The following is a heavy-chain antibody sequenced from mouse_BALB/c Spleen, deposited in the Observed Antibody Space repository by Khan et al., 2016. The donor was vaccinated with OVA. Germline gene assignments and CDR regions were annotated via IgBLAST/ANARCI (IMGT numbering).Heavy chain of an antibody. V-gene: IGHV8-8*01. Sequence: QVTLKESGPGILQPSQTLSLTCSLSGFSLSSSGMGVAWIRQPSGKGLEWLAHIWWDDDKRYNPALTSRLTISKDTSSNQVFLKIASVDTADTATYDCARIGWLLDYAMDYWGQGTSVTVSS. J-gene: IGHJ4*01. D-gene: IGHD2-3*01. CDR1: GFSLSSSGMG. CDR3: ARIGWLLDYAMDY. CDR2: IWWDDDK.